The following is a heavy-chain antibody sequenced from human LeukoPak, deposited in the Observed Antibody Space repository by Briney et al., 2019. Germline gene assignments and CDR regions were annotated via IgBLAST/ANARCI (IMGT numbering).Heavy chain of an antibody. V-gene: IGHV3-21*01. CDR2: ISSSSTYI. CDR3: ARSDTVTTQTDY. D-gene: IGHD4-17*01. CDR1: GFTFSSYS. Sequence: KTGGSLRLSCAASGFTFSSYSMKWVRQAPGKGLEWVSSISSSSTYIYYADSVKGRFTISRDNAKNSLYLQMNSLRAEDTAVYYCARSDTVTTQTDYWGQGTLVTVSS. J-gene: IGHJ4*02.